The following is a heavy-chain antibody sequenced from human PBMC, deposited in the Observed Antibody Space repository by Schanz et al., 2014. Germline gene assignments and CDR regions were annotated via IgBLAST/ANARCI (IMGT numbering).Heavy chain of an antibody. Sequence: EVQLLESGGGLVQPGGSLRLSCAASGFTFSSYAMSWVRQAPGKGLEWVSLISDSGDTAYYADSVKGRFTISRDNSKNTLYLQMKSLRAEDTAVYYCARVKYCTITRCYRTETEGIYYMDVWGKGTTVTVSS. CDR2: ISDSGDTA. J-gene: IGHJ6*03. D-gene: IGHD2-2*01. CDR3: ARVKYCTITRCYRTETEGIYYMDV. V-gene: IGHV3-23*01. CDR1: GFTFSSYA.